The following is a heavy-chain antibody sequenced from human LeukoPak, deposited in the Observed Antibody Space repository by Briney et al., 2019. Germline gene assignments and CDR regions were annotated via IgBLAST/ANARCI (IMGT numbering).Heavy chain of an antibody. Sequence: SLRLSCAPSAFTLDEYAMHWVRHAPGKGMEWDSGTRWNSGSIRYADSVEGRFTISRDNAKNSLYLQMNSLTAEDTALYYCAKDPSDILTSYYFNWGQGTLVTVSS. CDR2: TRWNSGSI. D-gene: IGHD3-9*01. J-gene: IGHJ4*02. CDR3: AKDPSDILTSYYFN. CDR1: AFTLDEYA. V-gene: IGHV3-9*01.